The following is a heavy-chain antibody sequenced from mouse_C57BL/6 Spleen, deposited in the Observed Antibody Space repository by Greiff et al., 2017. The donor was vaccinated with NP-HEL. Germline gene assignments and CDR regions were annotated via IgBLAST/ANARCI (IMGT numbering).Heavy chain of an antibody. J-gene: IGHJ4*01. Sequence: QVQLQQSGAELVKPGASVKLSCKASGYTFTSYWMQWVKQRPGQGLEWIGEIDPSDSYTNYNQKFKGKATLTVDTSSSTAYMQLSSLTSEDSAVYYCARWHYGSSGRAMDYWGQGTSVTVSS. V-gene: IGHV1-50*01. CDR3: ARWHYGSSGRAMDY. CDR1: GYTFTSYW. D-gene: IGHD1-1*01. CDR2: IDPSDSYT.